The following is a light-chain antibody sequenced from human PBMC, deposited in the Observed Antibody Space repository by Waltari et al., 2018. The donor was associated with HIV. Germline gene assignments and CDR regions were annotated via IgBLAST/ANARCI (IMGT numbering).Light chain of an antibody. CDR3: QQCGDSPPT. Sequence: EIVLTQSPGTLSLSPGERADLSCRTSQTINADYLAWYQQKHAQAPRLLIYGATRRATGIPDRFSGSGSGTDFTLTINRLEPEDFAMYYCQQCGDSPPTFGQGTIVEIK. CDR1: QTINADY. CDR2: GAT. J-gene: IGKJ1*01. V-gene: IGKV3-20*01.